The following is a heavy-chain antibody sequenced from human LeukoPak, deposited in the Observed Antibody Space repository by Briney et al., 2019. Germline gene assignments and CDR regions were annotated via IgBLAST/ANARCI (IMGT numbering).Heavy chain of an antibody. D-gene: IGHD1-26*01. V-gene: IGHV1-18*01. Sequence: GASVKVSCKASGYTFTSYGISWVRQAPGQGLEWMGWISAYNGNTNYAQKLQGRVTMTTDTSTSTAYMELRSLRSDDTAVYYCAREYVGEVGATFVGNFDYWGQGTLVTVSS. CDR2: ISAYNGNT. CDR1: GYTFTSYG. J-gene: IGHJ4*02. CDR3: AREYVGEVGATFVGNFDY.